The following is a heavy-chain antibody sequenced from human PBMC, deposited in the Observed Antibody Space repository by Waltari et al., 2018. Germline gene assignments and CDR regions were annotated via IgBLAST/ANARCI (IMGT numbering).Heavy chain of an antibody. J-gene: IGHJ4*02. CDR3: ARGRDGYNYGFDY. CDR2: IYPGDSDT. CDR1: GYSFTRYW. Sequence: EVQLVQSGAEVKKPGESLKISCKGSGYSFTRYWIGWVSQMPGKGLEWMGIIYPGDSDTRYSPPFQGQVTIAADKSISTAYLQWSSLKASDTAMYYCARGRDGYNYGFDYWGQGTLVTVSS. D-gene: IGHD5-12*01. V-gene: IGHV5-51*03.